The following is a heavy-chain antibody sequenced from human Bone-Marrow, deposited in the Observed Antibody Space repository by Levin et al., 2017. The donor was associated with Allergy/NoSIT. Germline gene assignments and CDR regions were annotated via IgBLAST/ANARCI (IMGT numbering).Heavy chain of an antibody. V-gene: IGHV3-11*01. D-gene: IGHD4-17*01. Sequence: GGSLRLSCAASGFTFSDYYMSWIRQAPGKGLEWVSYISSSGSTIYYADSVKGRFTISRDNAKNSLYLQMNSLRAEDTAVYYCASLHYGDNYYYYGMDVWGQGTTVTVSS. CDR3: ASLHYGDNYYYYGMDV. CDR1: GFTFSDYY. CDR2: ISSSGSTI. J-gene: IGHJ6*02.